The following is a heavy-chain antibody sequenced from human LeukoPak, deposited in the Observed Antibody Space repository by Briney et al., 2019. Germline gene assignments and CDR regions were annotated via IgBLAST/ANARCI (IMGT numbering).Heavy chain of an antibody. J-gene: IGHJ5*02. CDR3: ARDPRWLTPDCTSTSCYENYFDP. D-gene: IGHD2-2*01. V-gene: IGHV4-38-2*02. CDR2: IYHSGSA. Sequence: SETLSLTYAVPGYSISSGYQWAWIRQSPGKGLEWIGSIYHSGSAHYNPSLKSRVTISVETSKNQFSLKMYSVTAADTAVYYCARDPRWLTPDCTSTSCYENYFDPWGQGTLVTVSS. CDR1: GYSISSGYQ.